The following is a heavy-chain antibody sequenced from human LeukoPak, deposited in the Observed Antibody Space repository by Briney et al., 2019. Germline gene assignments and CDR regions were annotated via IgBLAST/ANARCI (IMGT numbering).Heavy chain of an antibody. CDR2: IYYSGST. CDR3: ARDRVGYRGSYWFDP. D-gene: IGHD1-26*01. CDR1: GGSISSYY. J-gene: IGHJ5*02. V-gene: IGHV4-59*12. Sequence: SETLSLTCTVSGGSISSYYWSWIRQPPGKGLEWIGYIYYSGSTNYNPSLKSRVTISVDTSKNQFSLKLSSVTAADTAVYYCARDRVGYRGSYWFDPWGQGTLVTVSS.